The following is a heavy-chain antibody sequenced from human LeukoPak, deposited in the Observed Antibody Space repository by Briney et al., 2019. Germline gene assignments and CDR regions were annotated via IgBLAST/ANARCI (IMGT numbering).Heavy chain of an antibody. D-gene: IGHD7-27*01. CDR3: TRARNWEYYFDY. Sequence: GGSLRLSCTASGFTFGDYAMSWVRQAPGKGLEWVGFIRSKAYGGTTEYAASVKGRFTISRDDSKSIAYLQMNSLKTEDTAVYYCTRARNWEYYFDYWGQGTLVTVSS. V-gene: IGHV3-49*04. J-gene: IGHJ4*02. CDR1: GFTFGDYA. CDR2: IRSKAYGGTT.